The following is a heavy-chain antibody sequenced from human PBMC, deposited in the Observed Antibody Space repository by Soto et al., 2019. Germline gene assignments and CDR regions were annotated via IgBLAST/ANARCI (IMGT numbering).Heavy chain of an antibody. D-gene: IGHD5-12*01. V-gene: IGHV6-1*01. J-gene: IGHJ6*02. Sequence: QTLSLTCAISGYSVSSNSAAWNLIRQSPSRGLEWLGRTYYRSKWYNDYAVSVKSRITIDPDTSKNQFSLQLNSVTPEDTAVYYCARGLRGWLQLYYGMDVWGQGTTVTVSS. CDR3: ARGLRGWLQLYYGMDV. CDR2: TYYRSKWYN. CDR1: GYSVSSNSAA.